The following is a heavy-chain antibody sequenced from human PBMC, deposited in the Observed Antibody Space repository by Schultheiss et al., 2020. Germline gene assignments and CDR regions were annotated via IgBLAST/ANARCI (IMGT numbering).Heavy chain of an antibody. D-gene: IGHD3-3*01. CDR2: VHHSGAT. Sequence: SETLTLTCAVSGVSFTDHNWNWIRQPPGRGLEWIGEVHHSGATNYNPSLKSRVTISVDTSKNQFSLKLSSVTAADTAVYYCARGVGDFWSGYHDAFDIWGQGTMVTVSS. CDR3: ARGVGDFWSGYHDAFDI. J-gene: IGHJ3*02. CDR1: GVSFTDHN. V-gene: IGHV4-34*01.